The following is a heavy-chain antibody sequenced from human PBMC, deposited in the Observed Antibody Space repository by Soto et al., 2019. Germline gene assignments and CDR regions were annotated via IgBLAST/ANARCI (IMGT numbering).Heavy chain of an antibody. CDR3: ARVSSSIVVVPDYGMDV. CDR2: ISGKNGNT. D-gene: IGHD2-15*01. J-gene: IGHJ6*02. V-gene: IGHV1-18*04. Sequence: QVQLVQSGVEVKKPGASVKVSGKASGYTFISHGISWVRQAPGQGLEWMGWISGKNGNTNYAQKLHGRVTLTTDTSTSTAYMELRSLRSDDTAVYYCARVSSSIVVVPDYGMDVWGQGTTVTVSS. CDR1: GYTFISHG.